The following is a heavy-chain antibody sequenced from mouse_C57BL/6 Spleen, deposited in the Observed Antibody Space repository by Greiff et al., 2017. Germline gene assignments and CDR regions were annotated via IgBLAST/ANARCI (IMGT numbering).Heavy chain of an antibody. CDR1: GYSFTSYY. D-gene: IGHD1-1*01. CDR2: IYPGSGNT. Sequence: VQLQQSGPELVKPGASVKISCKASGYSFTSYYIHWVKQRPGQGLEWIGWIYPGSGNTKYNEKFKGKATLTADTSSSTAYMQLSSLTSEDSAVYYCARALSYYYGSSYVDYFDYWGQGTTLTVSS. CDR3: ARALSYYYGSSYVDYFDY. J-gene: IGHJ2*01. V-gene: IGHV1-66*01.